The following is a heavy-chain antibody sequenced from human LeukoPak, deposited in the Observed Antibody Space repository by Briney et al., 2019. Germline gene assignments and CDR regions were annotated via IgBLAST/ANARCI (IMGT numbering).Heavy chain of an antibody. CDR2: IIPIFGTA. V-gene: IGHV1-69*13. D-gene: IGHD6-13*01. J-gene: IGHJ4*02. CDR3: ARDGIAAAGLFDY. Sequence: GALGKVSCKGTGATCSSYSISWVRQAPRQGLEWMGGIIPIFGTANYAQKFQGRVTITADESTSTVYMELSSLRSEDTAVYYCARDGIAAAGLFDYWGQGTLVTVSS. CDR1: GATCSSYS.